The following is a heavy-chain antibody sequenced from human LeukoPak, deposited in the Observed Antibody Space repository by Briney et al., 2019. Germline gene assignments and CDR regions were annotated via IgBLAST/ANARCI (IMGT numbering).Heavy chain of an antibody. CDR1: GFTFSSYA. V-gene: IGHV3-30*18. CDR3: AKKEGVIDAFDI. Sequence: SGGSLRLSCAASGFTFSSYAMSWVRQAPGKGLEWVAVISYDGSNKYYADSVKGRFTISRDNSKNTLYLQMNSLRAEDTAVYYCAKKEGVIDAFDIWGQGTMVTVSS. J-gene: IGHJ3*02. CDR2: ISYDGSNK. D-gene: IGHD3-16*02.